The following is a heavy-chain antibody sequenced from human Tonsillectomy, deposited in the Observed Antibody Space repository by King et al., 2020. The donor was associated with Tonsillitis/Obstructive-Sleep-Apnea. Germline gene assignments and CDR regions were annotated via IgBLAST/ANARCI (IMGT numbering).Heavy chain of an antibody. J-gene: IGHJ5*02. V-gene: IGHV4-59*01. CDR3: ARTTPGYCSGGSCYGSYTFDP. Sequence: VQLQESGPGLVKPSETLSLTCTVSGGSISSYYWSWIRQPPGKGLEWIGYIYYSGSTNYNPSLKSRVTISVDTSKNQFSLKRSSVTAADTAVYYCARTTPGYCSGGSCYGSYTFDPWGQGTLVTVSS. D-gene: IGHD2-15*01. CDR1: GGSISSYY. CDR2: IYYSGST.